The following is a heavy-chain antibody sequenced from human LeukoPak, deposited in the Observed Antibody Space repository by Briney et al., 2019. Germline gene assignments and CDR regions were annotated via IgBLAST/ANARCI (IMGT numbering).Heavy chain of an antibody. Sequence: GGSLRLSCAASGFTFSSYAMHWVRQAPGKGLEWVAVISYDGSNKYYADSVKGRFTISRDNSKNTLYLQMNSLRAEDTAVYYCARELYYGSGTYPEYNWFDPWGQGTLVTVSS. J-gene: IGHJ5*02. CDR3: ARELYYGSGTYPEYNWFDP. CDR2: ISYDGSNK. D-gene: IGHD3-10*01. CDR1: GFTFSSYA. V-gene: IGHV3-30-3*01.